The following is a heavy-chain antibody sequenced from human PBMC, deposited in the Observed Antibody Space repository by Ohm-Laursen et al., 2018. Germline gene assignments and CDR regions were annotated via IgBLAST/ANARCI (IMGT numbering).Heavy chain of an antibody. CDR3: AKGRSGGTGHGNWFES. D-gene: IGHD3-10*01. Sequence: SLRLSCAASGFAVSSTYMTWVRQAPEKGLEWVSVATGSGRSTYYTDSVKGRFSISRDNSKNTLYLQMNSLRVEDTAVYYCAKGRSGGTGHGNWFESWGQGALVIVSS. CDR1: GFAVSSTY. CDR2: ATGSGRST. V-gene: IGHV3-23*01. J-gene: IGHJ5*01.